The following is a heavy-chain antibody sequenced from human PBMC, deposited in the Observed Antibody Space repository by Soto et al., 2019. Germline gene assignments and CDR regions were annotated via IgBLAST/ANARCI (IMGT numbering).Heavy chain of an antibody. CDR1: GYTFTTYW. V-gene: IGHV5-51*01. CDR3: IGPFWTGFAIGV. CDR2: IYPSDSDA. Sequence: GESLKISCKDPGYTFTTYWIGWVRQMPGKGLEWMGVIYPSDSDARYNPSFQGQVTISADKSIRTTYLQWSSLKASDSAMYYCIGPFWTGFAIGVRGQGTTVTVSS. D-gene: IGHD2-21*01. J-gene: IGHJ6*02.